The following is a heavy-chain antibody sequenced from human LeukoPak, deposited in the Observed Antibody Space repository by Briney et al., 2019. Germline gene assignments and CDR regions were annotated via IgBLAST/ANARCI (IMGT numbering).Heavy chain of an antibody. D-gene: IGHD1-26*01. V-gene: IGHV3-23*01. J-gene: IGHJ4*02. CDR1: GFTFSNYA. Sequence: GGSLRLSCAASGFTFSNYAMSWVRQAPGKGLEWVSGISGSGGSTYYADSVKGRFTISRDNSKNTLYLQMNSLRAEDTAVYYCARDHFFGGSFMANWGQGTLVTVSS. CDR3: ARDHFFGGSFMAN. CDR2: ISGSGGST.